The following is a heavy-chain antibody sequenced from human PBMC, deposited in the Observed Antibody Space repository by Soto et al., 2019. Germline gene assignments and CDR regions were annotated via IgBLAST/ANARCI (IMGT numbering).Heavy chain of an antibody. CDR2: TYYRSKWNN. D-gene: IGHD1-1*01. CDR1: GDSVPSNGAS. Sequence: SQTLSLTCAISGDSVPSNGASWNLIRQSPSRGLQWLGRTYYRSKWNNDYAVSVKSRITINPDTSKNQFSLQLNSVTPEDTAVYYCARGHAGTMDVWGQGTTVTVYS. V-gene: IGHV6-1*01. CDR3: ARGHAGTMDV. J-gene: IGHJ6*02.